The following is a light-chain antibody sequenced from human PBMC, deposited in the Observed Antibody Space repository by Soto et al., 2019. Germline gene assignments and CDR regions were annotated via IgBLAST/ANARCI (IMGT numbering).Light chain of an antibody. Sequence: EIVLTQSPATLSLSLGERATLSCRASQSVSSYLAWYQQKPGQAPRLLIYDASNRATGIPARFSGRGSGTDFTLTISSLEPEDFAVYYCQQRSNWPPTWTFGQGTKVDIK. J-gene: IGKJ1*01. CDR1: QSVSSY. V-gene: IGKV3-11*01. CDR2: DAS. CDR3: QQRSNWPPTWT.